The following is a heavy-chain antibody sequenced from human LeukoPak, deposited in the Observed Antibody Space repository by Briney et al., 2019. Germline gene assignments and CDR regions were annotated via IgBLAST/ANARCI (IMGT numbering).Heavy chain of an antibody. Sequence: GASVKVSCTASGYTFTGYYMHWVRQAPGQGLEWMGWIHPNSGGTKYAQRFQGRVTVTRDTSISTVYMELSRLRSDDTAVYYCARWGKYYYDSSGCYYWGQGTLVSVSS. CDR1: GYTFTGYY. CDR2: IHPNSGGT. D-gene: IGHD3-22*01. J-gene: IGHJ4*02. V-gene: IGHV1-2*02. CDR3: ARWGKYYYDSSGCYY.